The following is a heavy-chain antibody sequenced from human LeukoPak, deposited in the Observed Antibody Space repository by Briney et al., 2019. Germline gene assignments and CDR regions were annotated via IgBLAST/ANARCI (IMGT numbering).Heavy chain of an antibody. CDR3: ARAPPDRSIANWFDP. D-gene: IGHD3-3*02. Sequence: SVKVSCKASGGTFSSYAISWVRQAPGQGLEWMGRIIPIFGTANYAQKFQGRVPITTDESTSTAYMELSSLRSEDTAVYYCARAPPDRSIANWFDPWGQGTLVTVSS. V-gene: IGHV1-69*05. CDR2: IIPIFGTA. J-gene: IGHJ5*02. CDR1: GGTFSSYA.